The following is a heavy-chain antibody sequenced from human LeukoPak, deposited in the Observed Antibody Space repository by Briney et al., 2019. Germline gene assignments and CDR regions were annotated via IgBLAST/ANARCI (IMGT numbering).Heavy chain of an antibody. V-gene: IGHV3-23*01. CDR3: ARDAYYYGSGSFDY. D-gene: IGHD3-10*01. CDR2: ITASGGGT. J-gene: IGHJ4*02. Sequence: GGSLRLSCAASGFTFSSYAMIWVRQAPEKGLEWVSGITASGGGTYYADSVKGRFTISRDNSKNTLYLQMNSLRAEDTAVYYCARDAYYYGSGSFDYWGQGTLVTVSS. CDR1: GFTFSSYA.